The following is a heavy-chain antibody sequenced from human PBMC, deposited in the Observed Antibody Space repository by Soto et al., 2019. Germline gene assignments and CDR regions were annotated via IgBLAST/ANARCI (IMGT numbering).Heavy chain of an antibody. CDR1: GYTFQNYH. D-gene: IGHD3-16*01. V-gene: IGHV1-46*02. Sequence: LXQSGAEVKEPGASVKVSCKASGYTFQNYHMHWVRQAPGQGLEWMGIIHPSGDTKTYAQRFQGRRAMTRDTSTSTAYMELSSLTSEDTAVYFCARDLWGSWTVDYWGQGTLVNVSS. CDR3: ARDLWGSWTVDY. J-gene: IGHJ4*02. CDR2: IHPSGDTK.